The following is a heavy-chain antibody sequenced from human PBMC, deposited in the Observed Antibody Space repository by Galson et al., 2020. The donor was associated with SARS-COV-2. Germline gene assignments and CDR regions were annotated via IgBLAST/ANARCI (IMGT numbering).Heavy chain of an antibody. V-gene: IGHV6-1*01. CDR3: ARYEISPTTRTGGLDV. J-gene: IGHJ6*02. Sequence: SQTLSLTCAISGDSVSSHGAAWNWIRQSPSRGLEWLGRTYYRDKWYYDFALSVKSRITVKPDTSKNQFSLQLHPVTPEDTAVYYCARYEISPTTRTGGLDVWGHGTTVSVSS. D-gene: IGHD2-8*01. CDR2: TYYRDKWYY. CDR1: GDSVSSHGAA.